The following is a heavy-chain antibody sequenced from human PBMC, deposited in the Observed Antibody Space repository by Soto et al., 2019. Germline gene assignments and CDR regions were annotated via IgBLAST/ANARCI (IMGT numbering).Heavy chain of an antibody. CDR3: ARGECSSNYCFTRWALDI. CDR1: GGAFSGYY. CDR2: INDSGST. V-gene: IGHV4-34*01. Sequence: PSEPLSLTCAGSGGAFSGYYWTWIRQTPGQGLEWIGEINDSGSTNYKPSLKSRVTISADTSKKQFSLNVTSVTAADTAVYYCARGECSSNYCFTRWALDIWGQGTVVT. D-gene: IGHD2-2*01. J-gene: IGHJ3*02.